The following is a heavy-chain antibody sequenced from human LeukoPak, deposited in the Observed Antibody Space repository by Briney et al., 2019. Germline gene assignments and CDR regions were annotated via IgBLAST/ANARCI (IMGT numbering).Heavy chain of an antibody. CDR2: IKEDGSEK. J-gene: IGHJ4*02. Sequence: GGSLRLSCAASGFTFSSYSMSWVRQAPGKGLEGVANIKEDGSEKNYVDSVKGRFTISRDNAKNSLYLQMNSLRAEDTGVYYCARDKYCSDDNCDGGSKFDYWGQGTLVTVSS. D-gene: IGHD2-15*01. V-gene: IGHV3-7*01. CDR3: ARDKYCSDDNCDGGSKFDY. CDR1: GFTFSSYS.